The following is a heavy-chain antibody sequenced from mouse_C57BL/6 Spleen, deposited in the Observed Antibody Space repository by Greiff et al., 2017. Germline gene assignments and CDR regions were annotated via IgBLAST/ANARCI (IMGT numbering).Heavy chain of an antibody. CDR1: GYSITSGYY. CDR3: AKNYDYGGMDY. J-gene: IGHJ4*01. V-gene: IGHV3-6*01. Sequence: VQLQQSGPGLVKPSQSLSLTCSVTGYSITSGYYWNWIRQFPGNKLEWMGYISYDGSNNYNPSLKNRISITRDTSKNQFFLKLNSVTTEDTATYYCAKNYDYGGMDYWGQGTSVTVSS. D-gene: IGHD2-4*01. CDR2: ISYDGSN.